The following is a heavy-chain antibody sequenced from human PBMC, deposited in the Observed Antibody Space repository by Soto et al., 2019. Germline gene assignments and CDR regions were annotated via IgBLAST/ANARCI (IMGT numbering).Heavy chain of an antibody. J-gene: IGHJ5*02. CDR2: ISYDGSNK. Sequence: GGSLRLSCAASGFTFSSYGMHWVRQAPGKGLEWVAVISYDGSNKYYADSVKGRFTISRDNSKNTLYLQMNSLRAEDTAVYYCAKDLLYGDYAFDWFDPWGQGTLVTVSS. CDR3: AKDLLYGDYAFDWFDP. CDR1: GFTFSSYG. V-gene: IGHV3-30*18. D-gene: IGHD4-17*01.